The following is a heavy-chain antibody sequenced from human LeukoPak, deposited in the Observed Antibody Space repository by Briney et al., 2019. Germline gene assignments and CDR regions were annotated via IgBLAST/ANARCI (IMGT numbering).Heavy chain of an antibody. V-gene: IGHV1-2*02. CDR3: ARVRLADERAWAY. D-gene: IGHD3-3*02. CDR2: ITPKSGDT. Sequence: ASVKLSCKASGYTFSDFYIHWVRQPPGQGLEYVGWITPKSGDTYSPQRFQGRVTMTRDASISTAYMELRSLRSDETAVYFCARVRLADERAWAYWGQGTLVTVSS. CDR1: GYTFSDFY. J-gene: IGHJ4*02.